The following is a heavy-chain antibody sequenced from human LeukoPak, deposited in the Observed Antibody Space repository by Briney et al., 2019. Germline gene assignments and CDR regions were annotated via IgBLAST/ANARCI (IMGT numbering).Heavy chain of an antibody. J-gene: IGHJ5*02. V-gene: IGHV1-2*04. CDR3: ARVLRGIAAAGTRWFDP. Sequence: ASVKVSCKASGYTFTGYYMHWVRQAPGQGLEWMGWINPNSGGTNYAQKFQGWVTMTRDTSISTAYMELSRLRSDDTAVYYCARVLRGIAAAGTRWFDPWGQGTLVTVSS. CDR1: GYTFTGYY. D-gene: IGHD6-13*01. CDR2: INPNSGGT.